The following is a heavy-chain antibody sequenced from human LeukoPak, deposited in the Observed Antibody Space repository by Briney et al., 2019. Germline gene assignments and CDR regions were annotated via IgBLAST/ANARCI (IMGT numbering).Heavy chain of an antibody. J-gene: IGHJ5*02. V-gene: IGHV5-51*01. CDR2: IYPGDSDT. CDR1: GYRFTSYW. Sequence: GESLKISCKGSGYRFTSYWIGWVRQMPGKGLEWMGIIYPGDSDTRYSPSFQGQVTISADKSISTAYLQWSSLKASDTAMYYCARHSTLYCSGGSCYDGWFDPWGQGTLVTVSS. CDR3: ARHSTLYCSGGSCYDGWFDP. D-gene: IGHD2-15*01.